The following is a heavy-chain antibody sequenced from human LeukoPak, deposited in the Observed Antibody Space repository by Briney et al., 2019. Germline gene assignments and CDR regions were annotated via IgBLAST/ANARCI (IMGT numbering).Heavy chain of an antibody. CDR1: GYTFTGYY. D-gene: IGHD2-2*01. CDR2: INPNSGGT. CDR3: ARGEVVVPAAISSWFDP. V-gene: IGHV1-2*02. Sequence: ASVKVSCKASGYTFTGYYMHWVRQAPGQGLEWMGWINPNSGGTNYAQKFQGRVTMTRDTSISTAYMELSRLRSDDTAVYYCARGEVVVPAAISSWFDPWGQGTLVTVSS. J-gene: IGHJ5*02.